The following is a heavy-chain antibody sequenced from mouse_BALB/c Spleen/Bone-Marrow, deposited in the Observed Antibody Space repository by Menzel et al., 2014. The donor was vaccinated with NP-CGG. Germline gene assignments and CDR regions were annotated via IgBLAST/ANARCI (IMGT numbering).Heavy chain of an antibody. CDR1: GFTFSNYW. V-gene: IGHV6-6*02. D-gene: IGHD1-1*01. CDR3: TSLYYYGSRYFDY. Sequence: EVMLVESGGGFVQPGGSMKPSCVASGFTFSNYWMNWVRQSPEKGLKWVAEIRLKSNNFATHYAESVKGRFTISRDDSKSSVYLQTNNIRAEDAAIYYCTSLYYYGSRYFDYWGQGTTLTVSS. J-gene: IGHJ2*01. CDR2: IRLKSNNFAT.